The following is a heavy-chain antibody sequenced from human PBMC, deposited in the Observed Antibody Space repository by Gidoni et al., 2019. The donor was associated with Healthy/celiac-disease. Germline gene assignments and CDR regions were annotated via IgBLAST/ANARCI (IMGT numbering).Heavy chain of an antibody. CDR3: AKGAMVAVLPFDY. J-gene: IGHJ4*02. Sequence: EVQLLESGGGLVQPGGSLRLSCADSGFTLSSYAMSWVRQDPREGLEWVSAISGSGGSTYYADSVKGRFTISRDNSKNTLYLQMNSLRAEDTAVYYCAKGAMVAVLPFDYWGQGTLVTVSS. V-gene: IGHV3-23*01. CDR1: GFTLSSYA. CDR2: ISGSGGST. D-gene: IGHD2-15*01.